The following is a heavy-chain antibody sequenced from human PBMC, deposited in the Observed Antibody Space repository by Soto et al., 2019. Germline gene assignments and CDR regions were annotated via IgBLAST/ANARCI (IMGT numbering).Heavy chain of an antibody. Sequence: EVQLVESGGGLVQPGGSLRLSCAASGFTFSSYWMHWVRQAPGKGLVWVSRINSDGSSTSYADSVKGRFTISRDNAKNTLYLKMNSLRAEDTAVYYCARAGRYYDSSGYYYGWGQGTLVTVSS. CDR1: GFTFSSYW. CDR3: ARAGRYYDSSGYYYG. CDR2: INSDGSST. D-gene: IGHD3-22*01. J-gene: IGHJ4*02. V-gene: IGHV3-74*01.